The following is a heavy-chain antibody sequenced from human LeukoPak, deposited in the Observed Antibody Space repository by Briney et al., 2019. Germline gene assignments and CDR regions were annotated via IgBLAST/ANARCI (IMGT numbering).Heavy chain of an antibody. Sequence: GGSLRLSCAASGFTFSRYSMNWVRQAPGKGLEWVSAISGSGGSTYYADSVKGRFTISRDNSKNTLYLQMNSLRAEDTAVYYCAKGVFITMIVGCFDIWGQGTMVTVSS. J-gene: IGHJ3*02. CDR2: ISGSGGST. CDR1: GFTFSRYS. D-gene: IGHD3-22*01. V-gene: IGHV3-23*01. CDR3: AKGVFITMIVGCFDI.